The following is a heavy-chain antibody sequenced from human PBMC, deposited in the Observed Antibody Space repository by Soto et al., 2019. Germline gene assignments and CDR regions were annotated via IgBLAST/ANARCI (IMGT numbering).Heavy chain of an antibody. CDR1: GFTFSTYD. D-gene: IGHD6-25*01. Sequence: GGSLRLSCAASGFTFSTYDMHLVRQATGRGLEWVSAIGPAGDTYYPDSVKGRFTISRENAKKSLYLQMNSLRVGDTAVYYCVRGHSGPLSWFDPWGQGTLVTVSS. V-gene: IGHV3-13*01. CDR3: VRGHSGPLSWFDP. CDR2: IGPAGDT. J-gene: IGHJ5*02.